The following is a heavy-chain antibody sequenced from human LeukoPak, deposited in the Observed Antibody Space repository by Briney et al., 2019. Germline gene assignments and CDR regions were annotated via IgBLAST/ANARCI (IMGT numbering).Heavy chain of an antibody. D-gene: IGHD2-2*01. V-gene: IGHV5-51*01. CDR1: GSSFTSYW. J-gene: IGHJ5*02. CDR3: ARHVGTSYNWSDP. Sequence: PGASLQISCQGSGSSFTSYWIGWVRPLPGKGLEWMGIIYPGDSDTRYSPSFQGQVTISADKSISTAYLQWSSLKASDTAMYYCARHVGTSYNWSDPWGQGTLVTVSS. CDR2: IYPGDSDT.